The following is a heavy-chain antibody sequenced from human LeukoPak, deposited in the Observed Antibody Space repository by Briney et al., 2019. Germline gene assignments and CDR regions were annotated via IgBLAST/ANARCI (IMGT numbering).Heavy chain of an antibody. CDR3: ARRQLEYYYGSGSPAGGMDV. D-gene: IGHD3-10*01. J-gene: IGHJ6*04. V-gene: IGHV5-10-1*01. CDR2: IDPSDSYT. Sequence: KPGESLRISCKGSGYSFTSYWISWVRQMPGKGLEWMGRIDPSDSYTNYSPSFQGHVTISADKSISTAYLQWSSLKASDTAMYYCARRQLEYYYGSGSPAGGMDVWGKGTTVTVPS. CDR1: GYSFTSYW.